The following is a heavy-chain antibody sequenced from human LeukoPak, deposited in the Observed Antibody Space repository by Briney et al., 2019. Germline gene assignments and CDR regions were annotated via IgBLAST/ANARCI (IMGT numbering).Heavy chain of an antibody. D-gene: IGHD3-10*01. CDR3: AKDHGSGSYSPFDY. V-gene: IGHV3-23*01. CDR2: IGISGGST. CDR1: GFTFSSYC. J-gene: IGHJ4*02. Sequence: PGGSLRLSCAASGFTFSSYCMSWVRQAPGKGLEWVSGIGISGGSTYYADSVKGRFTISRDNSKNTLYLQMNSLRAEDTAFYYCAKDHGSGSYSPFDYWGQGTLVTVSS.